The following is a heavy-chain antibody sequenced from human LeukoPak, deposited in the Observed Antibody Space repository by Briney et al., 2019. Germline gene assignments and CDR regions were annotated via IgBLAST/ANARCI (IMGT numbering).Heavy chain of an antibody. V-gene: IGHV1-2*06. CDR3: ARYSAWESFDY. J-gene: IGHJ4*02. D-gene: IGHD1-26*01. Sequence: GASVKVSCKASGYTFTSYYMHWVRQAPGQGLEWMGRINPNSGGTNYAQKFQGRVTMTRDTSISTAYMELSRLRSDDTAVYYCARYSAWESFDYWGQGTLVTVSS. CDR2: INPNSGGT. CDR1: GYTFTSYY.